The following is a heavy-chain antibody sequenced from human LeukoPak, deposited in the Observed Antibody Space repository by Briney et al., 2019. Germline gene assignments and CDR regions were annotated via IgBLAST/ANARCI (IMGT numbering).Heavy chain of an antibody. J-gene: IGHJ6*02. V-gene: IGHV1-18*01. D-gene: IGHD2-2*01. CDR1: GYTFTSYG. Sequence: ASVKVSCKASGYTFTSYGISWVRQAPGQGLEWMGWISAYNGNTNYAQKLQGRVAMTTDTSTSTAYMELRSLRSDDTAVYYCARGRIVVVPAAPREFYGMDVWGQGTTVTVSS. CDR3: ARGRIVVVPAAPREFYGMDV. CDR2: ISAYNGNT.